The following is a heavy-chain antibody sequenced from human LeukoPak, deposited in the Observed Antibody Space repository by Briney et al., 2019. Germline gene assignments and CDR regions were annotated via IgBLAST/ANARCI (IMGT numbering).Heavy chain of an antibody. J-gene: IGHJ3*02. CDR2: ISSSRSYI. D-gene: IGHD3-3*01. CDR1: GFTFSRYS. Sequence: PGGSLRLSCAASGFTFSRYSMNWVRQAPGKGLEWVSSISSSRSYIYYADSVKGRFTISRDNAKNSLYLQMNSLRAEDTAVYYCARDKGPYDFWSGYLPDAFDIWGQGTMVTVSS. CDR3: ARDKGPYDFWSGYLPDAFDI. V-gene: IGHV3-21*01.